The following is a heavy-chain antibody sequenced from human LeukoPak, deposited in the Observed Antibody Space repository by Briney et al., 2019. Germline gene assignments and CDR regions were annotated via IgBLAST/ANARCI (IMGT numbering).Heavy chain of an antibody. Sequence: PGGSLRLSCAASGFTFSDYFMSWIRQAPGKGLEWVSYISSSGSFRNYADSVKGRFAISRDNAKNSLSLQMNSLRAEDTAVYYCARPRRGHDNDAFDIWGQGTMVTGSS. CDR3: ARPRRGHDNDAFDI. D-gene: IGHD3-22*01. V-gene: IGHV3-11*06. CDR2: ISSSGSFR. CDR1: GFTFSDYF. J-gene: IGHJ3*02.